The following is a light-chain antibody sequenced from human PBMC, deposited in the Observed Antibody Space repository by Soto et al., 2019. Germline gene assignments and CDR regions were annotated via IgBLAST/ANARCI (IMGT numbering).Light chain of an antibody. Sequence: VIWMTQSPSFLSASTGDRVTITCRISQDISSYLAWYQQKPGKAPDLLIYAASTLQSGVPSRFSGSGAGTDFTLTISSLQPEDFATYYCQQSYSNPRTFGQGTKVDIK. V-gene: IGKV1D-8*03. J-gene: IGKJ1*01. CDR2: AAS. CDR1: QDISSY. CDR3: QQSYSNPRT.